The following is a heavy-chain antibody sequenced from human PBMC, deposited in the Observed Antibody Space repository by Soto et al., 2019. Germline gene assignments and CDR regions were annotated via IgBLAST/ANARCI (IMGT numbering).Heavy chain of an antibody. J-gene: IGHJ4*02. D-gene: IGHD5-12*01. CDR2: IYHSGST. CDR3: ARESGYDPYYFDY. Sequence: TSETLSLTCAVSGGSISSGGYSWSWIRQPPGKGLEWIGYIYHSGSTYYNPSLKSRVTISVDRSKNQFSLKLSSVTAADTAVYYCARESGYDPYYFDYWGQGTLVTVSS. V-gene: IGHV4-30-2*01. CDR1: GGSISSGGYS.